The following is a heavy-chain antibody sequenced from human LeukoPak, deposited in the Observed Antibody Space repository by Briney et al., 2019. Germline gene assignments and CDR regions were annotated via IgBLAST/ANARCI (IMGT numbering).Heavy chain of an antibody. CDR3: AKSHDCSSTSCYSDYYYYMDV. D-gene: IGHD2-2*01. CDR1: EFTFSGYD. V-gene: IGHV3-48*03. CDR2: ISSSGGIT. Sequence: PGGSLRLSCAASEFTFSGYDMHWVRQAPGKGLEWVSCISSSGGITYYADSVKGRFTISRDHAKNSLYLQMNSLRAEDTAVYYCAKSHDCSSTSCYSDYYYYMDVWGKGTTVTISS. J-gene: IGHJ6*03.